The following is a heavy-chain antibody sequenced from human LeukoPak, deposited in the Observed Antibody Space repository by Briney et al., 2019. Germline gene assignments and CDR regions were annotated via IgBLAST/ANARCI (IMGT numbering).Heavy chain of an antibody. CDR2: MYNSGST. J-gene: IGHJ4*02. CDR1: GGSISGSY. Sequence: SETLSLTCTVSGGSISGSYWSWIRQPPGRGLEWIAYMYNSGSTNYNPSLKSRVTISIDTSKNQFSLKLSSLTAADTAIYYCARGIESYGDYGYWGQGILVTVSS. CDR3: ARGIESYGDYGY. V-gene: IGHV4-59*01. D-gene: IGHD4-17*01.